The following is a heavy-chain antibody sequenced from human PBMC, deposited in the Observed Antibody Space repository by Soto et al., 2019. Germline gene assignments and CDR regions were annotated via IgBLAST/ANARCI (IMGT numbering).Heavy chain of an antibody. V-gene: IGHV3-33*01. J-gene: IGHJ6*03. CDR3: ARVKGQVPPAMSPPYYYYYRDV. D-gene: IGHD2-2*01. CDR2: IWYDGSNK. Sequence: QVQLVESGGGVVQPGRSLRLSCAASGFTFSSYGMHWVRQAPGKGLEWVAVIWYDGSNKYYADSVKGRFTISRDNSKNTLYLQMNSLRAEDTAVYYCARVKGQVPPAMSPPYYYYYRDVWGKGTTVTVSS. CDR1: GFTFSSYG.